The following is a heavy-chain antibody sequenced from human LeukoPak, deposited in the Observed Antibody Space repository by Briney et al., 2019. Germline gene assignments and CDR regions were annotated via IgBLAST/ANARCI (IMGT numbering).Heavy chain of an antibody. D-gene: IGHD3-3*01. CDR3: ARVYDFWSGYGRGFDP. Sequence: SETLSLTCTVSGGSISSYYWSWIRQPPGKGLEWIGYIYYSGSTNYNPSLKSRVTISVDTSKNQLSLKLSSVTAADTAVYYCARVYDFWSGYGRGFDPWGQGTLVTVSS. CDR1: GGSISSYY. V-gene: IGHV4-59*01. CDR2: IYYSGST. J-gene: IGHJ5*02.